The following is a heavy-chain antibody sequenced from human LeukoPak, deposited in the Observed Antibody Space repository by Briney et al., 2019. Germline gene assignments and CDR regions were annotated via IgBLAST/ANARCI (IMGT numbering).Heavy chain of an antibody. Sequence: SETLSLTCTVSGGSISSCYWSWIRQSPGKGLEWIGYIYYSGSTNYSPSLKSRVTISVDSSKNQFSLKLSSVTAADTAVYYCAREGRDGYKFDYWGQGTLVTVSS. CDR1: GGSISSCY. J-gene: IGHJ4*02. CDR3: AREGRDGYKFDY. V-gene: IGHV4-59*01. CDR2: IYYSGST. D-gene: IGHD5-24*01.